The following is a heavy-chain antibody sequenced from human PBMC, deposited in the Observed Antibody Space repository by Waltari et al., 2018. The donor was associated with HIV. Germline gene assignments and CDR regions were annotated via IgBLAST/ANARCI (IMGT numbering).Heavy chain of an antibody. CDR3: ARRYSGSYWAYYYYYGMDV. CDR2: INHSGST. D-gene: IGHD1-26*01. V-gene: IGHV4-34*01. J-gene: IGHJ6*02. Sequence: LSPGKGLEWIGEINHSGSTNYNPSLKSRVTISVDTSKNQFSLKLSSVTAADTAVYYCARRYSGSYWAYYYYYGMDVWGQGTTVTVSS.